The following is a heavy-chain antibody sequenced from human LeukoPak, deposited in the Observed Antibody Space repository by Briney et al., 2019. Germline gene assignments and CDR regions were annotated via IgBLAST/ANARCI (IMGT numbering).Heavy chain of an antibody. CDR1: GFTFDIYG. CDR2: MSYYGSNK. CDR3: ARDQVELCSSGSCYVIDN. J-gene: IGHJ4*02. Sequence: PGGSLRLSCAASGFTFDIYGMHWVRQAPGKWLAWVAVMSYYGSNKYYADSVKGRFTISRDNSRNTLHLQMSSLRVADTAVYYCARDQVELCSSGSCYVIDNWGPGTLVAVSS. V-gene: IGHV3-30*19. D-gene: IGHD2-15*01.